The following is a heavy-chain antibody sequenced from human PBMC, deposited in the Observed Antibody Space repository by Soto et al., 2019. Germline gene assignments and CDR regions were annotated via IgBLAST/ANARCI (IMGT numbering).Heavy chain of an antibody. Sequence: QVQLVQSGAEVQKPGSSVKVSCKASGGTFSSYAISWVRQAPGQGLEGMGGIIPIFGTANYAQKFQGIVTITADESTSTSYRELSSLRSEDTAVYYCASVVPTTVTTVSDYWGQGTLVTGSS. V-gene: IGHV1-69*12. CDR2: IIPIFGTA. CDR1: GGTFSSYA. J-gene: IGHJ4*02. D-gene: IGHD4-17*01. CDR3: ASVVPTTVTTVSDY.